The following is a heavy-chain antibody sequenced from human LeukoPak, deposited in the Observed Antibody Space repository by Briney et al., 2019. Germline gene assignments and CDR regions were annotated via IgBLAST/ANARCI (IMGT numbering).Heavy chain of an antibody. D-gene: IGHD6-6*01. J-gene: IGHJ4*02. CDR2: IYYSGST. Sequence: SETLSLTCTVSGGSISSYYWSWIRQPPGKGLEWIGYIYYSGSTNYNPSLKSRVTIPVDTSKNQFSLKLSSVTAADTAVYYCARHEYSSSSPLFDYWGQGTLVTVSS. CDR1: GGSISSYY. V-gene: IGHV4-59*08. CDR3: ARHEYSSSSPLFDY.